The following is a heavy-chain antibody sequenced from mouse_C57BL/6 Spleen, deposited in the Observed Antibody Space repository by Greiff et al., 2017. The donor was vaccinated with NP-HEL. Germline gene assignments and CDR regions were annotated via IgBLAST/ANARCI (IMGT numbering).Heavy chain of an antibody. V-gene: IGHV1-82*01. CDR2: IYPGDGDT. D-gene: IGHD2-13*01. J-gene: IGHJ2*01. Sequence: VQRVESGPELVKPGASVKISCKASGYAFSSSWMNWVKQRPGKGLEWIGRIYPGDGDTNYNGKFKGKATLTADKSSSTAYMQLSSLTSEDSAVYCCASTYYGDIYFDYWGQGTTLTVAS. CDR3: ASTYYGDIYFDY. CDR1: GYAFSSSW.